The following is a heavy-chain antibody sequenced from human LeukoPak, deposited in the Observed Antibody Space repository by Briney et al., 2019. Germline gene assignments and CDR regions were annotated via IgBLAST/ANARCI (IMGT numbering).Heavy chain of an antibody. D-gene: IGHD3-10*01. CDR1: GGSFSGYY. V-gene: IGHV4-34*01. J-gene: IGHJ4*02. Sequence: SETLSLTCAVYGGSFSGYYWSWIRQPPGKGLEWIGEINHSGSTNYNPSLKSRVTISVDTSKNQLSLKLSSVTAADTAVYYCARHRGSGSPYFDYWGQGTLVTVSS. CDR2: INHSGST. CDR3: ARHRGSGSPYFDY.